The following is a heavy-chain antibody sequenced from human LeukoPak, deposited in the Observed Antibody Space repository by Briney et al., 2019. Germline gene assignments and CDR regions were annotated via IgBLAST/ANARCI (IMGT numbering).Heavy chain of an antibody. Sequence: GGSLRLSCAASGFTFDDYAMHWVRRVPGKGLEWVSTISGSGGSTYYADSVKGRLTISRDNSKNTLYLQMNSLRAEDTAVYYCANYLTYYYDSSGGDYWGQGTLVTVSS. CDR3: ANYLTYYYDSSGGDY. V-gene: IGHV3-23*01. CDR1: GFTFDDYA. D-gene: IGHD3-22*01. CDR2: ISGSGGST. J-gene: IGHJ4*02.